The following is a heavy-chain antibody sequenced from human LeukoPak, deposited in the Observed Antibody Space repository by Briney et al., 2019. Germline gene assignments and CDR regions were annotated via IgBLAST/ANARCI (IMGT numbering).Heavy chain of an antibody. CDR2: ISWDSGSQ. CDR1: GLSLDDYA. V-gene: IGHV3-9*01. J-gene: IGHJ3*02. Sequence: GRSLRLSCVGTGLSLDDYAMHWVRQVPGKGLEWVSSISWDSGSQAYADSVKGRFTISRDNAKNSLFLEMNSLRPEDTAFYYCIKDMGFDLLKDAFHIWGQGTLVTVSS. CDR3: IKDMGFDLLKDAFHI. D-gene: IGHD1-26*01.